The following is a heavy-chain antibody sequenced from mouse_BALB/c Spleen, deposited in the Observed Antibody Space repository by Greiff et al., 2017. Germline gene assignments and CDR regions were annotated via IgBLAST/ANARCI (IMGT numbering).Heavy chain of an antibody. D-gene: IGHD2-3*01. CDR2: IDPANGNT. J-gene: IGHJ4*01. V-gene: IGHV14-3*02. CDR1: GFNIKDTY. Sequence: EVKLMESGAELVKPGASVKLSCTASGFNIKDTYMHWVKRRPEQGLEWIGRIDPANGNTKYDPKFQGKATITADTSSNTAYLQLSSLTSEDTAVYYCVYDYDAMDYWGQGTSVTVSS. CDR3: VYDYDAMDY.